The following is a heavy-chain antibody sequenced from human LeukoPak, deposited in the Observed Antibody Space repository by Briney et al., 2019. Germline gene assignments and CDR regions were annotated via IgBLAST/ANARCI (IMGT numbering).Heavy chain of an antibody. CDR3: AKAPLGRCSGAICYYFDY. CDR1: GFTFRNYE. J-gene: IGHJ4*02. D-gene: IGHD2-15*01. V-gene: IGHV3-23*01. CDR2: ISRDGSTV. Sequence: GGSLRLSCAGSGFTFRNYEMSWVRQAPGKGLEWVSHISRDGSTVYYRDSVKGRFTISRDNSKNTLYLQMNSLRAEDAAVYYCAKAPLGRCSGAICYYFDYWGQGTLVTVSS.